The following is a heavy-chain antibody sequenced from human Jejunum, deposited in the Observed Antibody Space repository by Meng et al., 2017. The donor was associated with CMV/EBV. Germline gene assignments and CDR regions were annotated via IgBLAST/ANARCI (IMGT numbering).Heavy chain of an antibody. J-gene: IGHJ4*02. CDR3: AKAIMSGVTAPDY. D-gene: IGHD3-10*01. CDR2: ISENGDST. CDR1: GFTFSNSA. Sequence: EVQLLESXXXXIXXGGXLIRSCAASGFTFSNSAMSWVRQAPGKGLEWVSRISENGDSTYYADSVKGRFIISRDNSKNTLYLQINTLRAEDTALYYCAKAIMSGVTAPDYWGQGTLVTVAS. V-gene: IGHV3-23*01.